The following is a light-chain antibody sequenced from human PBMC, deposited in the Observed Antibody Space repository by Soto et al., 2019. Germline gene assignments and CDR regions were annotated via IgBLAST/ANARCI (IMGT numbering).Light chain of an antibody. V-gene: IGKV1-27*01. J-gene: IGKJ2*01. CDR1: QDINNY. CDR2: ATS. Sequence: DIQMTQSPSSLSASVGDRVSITCRASQDINNYLAWYQQKPGKVPQVLIYATSTLQAGVPSRFSGRVSGTEFTLTISSLQPEDVATYYGQKYDSVPYTFGQGTKLEI. CDR3: QKYDSVPYT.